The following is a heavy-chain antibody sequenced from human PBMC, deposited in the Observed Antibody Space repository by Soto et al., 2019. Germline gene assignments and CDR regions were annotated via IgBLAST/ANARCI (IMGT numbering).Heavy chain of an antibody. CDR3: ARDYYRFNSGYGFSMDL. CDR2: ISYDGSNK. Sequence: PGGSLRLSCAASGFTFSSYAMHWVRQALGKGLEWVAVISYDGSNKYYADSVKGRFTISRDNSKNTLYLQMNSLRAEDTAVYYCARDYYRFNSGYGFSMDLWGQGTTVTVSS. J-gene: IGHJ6*02. CDR1: GFTFSSYA. D-gene: IGHD5-12*01. V-gene: IGHV3-30-3*01.